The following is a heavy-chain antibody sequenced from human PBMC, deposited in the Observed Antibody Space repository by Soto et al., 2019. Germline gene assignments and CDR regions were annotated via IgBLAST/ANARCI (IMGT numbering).Heavy chain of an antibody. Sequence: GGSLRLSCAASGFTFSSYAMSRVRQAPGKGLEWVSAISGSGGSTYYADSVKGRFTISRDNSKNTLYLQMNSLRAEDTAVYYCAKDFSRLVPAAHFDYWGQGTLVTVSS. D-gene: IGHD2-2*01. CDR3: AKDFSRLVPAAHFDY. CDR2: ISGSGGST. CDR1: GFTFSSYA. J-gene: IGHJ4*02. V-gene: IGHV3-23*01.